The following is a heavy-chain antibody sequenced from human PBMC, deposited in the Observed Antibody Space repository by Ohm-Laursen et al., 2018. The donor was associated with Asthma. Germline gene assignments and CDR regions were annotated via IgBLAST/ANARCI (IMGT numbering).Heavy chain of an antibody. CDR2: IYQDGGEK. J-gene: IGHJ4*02. D-gene: IGHD3-16*01. CDR3: ATNLPYEAENY. CDR1: GLPFSNFW. V-gene: IGHV3-7*05. Sequence: SLRLSCSASGLPFSNFWMSWVRQAPGKGLEWVANIYQDGGEKYYVDSVDGRFTISRDNAKNSLYLQMNGLRAEDTAVYYCATNLPYEAENYWGQGTLVTVSS.